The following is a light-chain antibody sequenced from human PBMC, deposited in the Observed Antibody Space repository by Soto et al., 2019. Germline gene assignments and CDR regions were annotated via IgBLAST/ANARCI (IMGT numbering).Light chain of an antibody. CDR3: MKGNNWPTIK. V-gene: IGKV2-30*01. Sequence: VVVTQSPLSLRFSLGQAASISCMGSQSLVYRDGNTYLSWFHQRTGQSPRRLIYKVSNRDSGVTDRFSGSGSGTALTLKISRLEAEDVGVYYCMKGNNWPTIKFGQGTSMEIK. J-gene: IGKJ5*01. CDR1: QSLVYRDGNTY. CDR2: KVS.